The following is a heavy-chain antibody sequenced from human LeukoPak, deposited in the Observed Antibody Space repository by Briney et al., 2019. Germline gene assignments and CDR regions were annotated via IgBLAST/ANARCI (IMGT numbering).Heavy chain of an antibody. J-gene: IGHJ5*02. V-gene: IGHV4-39*01. CDR1: GGSISSSSYY. CDR3: ARRAFSYDSSGYRLYNWFDP. CDR2: IYYSGST. D-gene: IGHD3-22*01. Sequence: SETLSLTCTVSGGSISSSSYYWGWIRQPPGTGLEWIGSIYYSGSTYYNPSLKSRVTISVDTSKNQFSLKLSSVTAADTAVYYCARRAFSYDSSGYRLYNWFDPWGQGTLVTVSS.